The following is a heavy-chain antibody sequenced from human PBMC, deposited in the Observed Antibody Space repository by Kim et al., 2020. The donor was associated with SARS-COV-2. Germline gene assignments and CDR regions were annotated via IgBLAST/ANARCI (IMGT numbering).Heavy chain of an antibody. Sequence: GRFTISRDNAKNSLYLQMNSLRDEDTAVYYCARALSSTGVYYYYYGMDVWGQGTTVTVSS. V-gene: IGHV3-48*02. D-gene: IGHD3-10*01. CDR3: ARALSSTGVYYYYYGMDV. J-gene: IGHJ6*02.